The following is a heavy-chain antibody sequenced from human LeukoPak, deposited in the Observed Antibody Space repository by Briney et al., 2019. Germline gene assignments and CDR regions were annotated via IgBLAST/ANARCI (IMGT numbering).Heavy chain of an antibody. CDR2: IKSKTDGGTT. D-gene: IGHD4-17*01. CDR3: TTATVTTSLYYYYYGMDV. CDR1: GFTFSNAW. J-gene: IGHJ6*02. V-gene: IGHV3-15*01. Sequence: GGSLRLSCAASGFTFSNAWMSWVRQAPGKGLEWVGRIKSKTDGGTTDYAAPVEGRFTISRDDSKNTPYLQMNSLKTEDTAVYYCTTATVTTSLYYYYYGMDVWGQGTTVTVSS.